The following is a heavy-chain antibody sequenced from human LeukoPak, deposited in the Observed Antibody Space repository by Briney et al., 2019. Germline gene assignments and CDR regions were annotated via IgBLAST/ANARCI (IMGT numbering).Heavy chain of an antibody. Sequence: PGGSLRLSCAASGFTFSTYAMSWIRQPPGKGLEWIGEINHSGSTNYNPSLKSRVTISVDTSKNHFSLNLRSVTAADTAVYYCARRSYNSPFRYWGQGTPVTVSS. CDR1: GFTFSTYA. D-gene: IGHD5-24*01. V-gene: IGHV4-34*01. J-gene: IGHJ4*02. CDR2: INHSGST. CDR3: ARRSYNSPFRY.